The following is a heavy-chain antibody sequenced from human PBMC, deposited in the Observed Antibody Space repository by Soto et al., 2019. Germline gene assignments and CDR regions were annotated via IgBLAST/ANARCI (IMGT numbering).Heavy chain of an antibody. D-gene: IGHD6-19*01. CDR1: GFTFSSYS. CDR2: ISSSSSYI. V-gene: IGHV3-21*01. Sequence: EVQLVESGGGLVKPGGSLRLSCAASGFTFSSYSMNWVRQAPGKELEWVSSISSSSSYIYYADSVKGRFTISRDNAKNSLYLQMNSLRAEDTAVYYCARVRLAVAASGGGFDYWGQGTLVTVSS. J-gene: IGHJ4*02. CDR3: ARVRLAVAASGGGFDY.